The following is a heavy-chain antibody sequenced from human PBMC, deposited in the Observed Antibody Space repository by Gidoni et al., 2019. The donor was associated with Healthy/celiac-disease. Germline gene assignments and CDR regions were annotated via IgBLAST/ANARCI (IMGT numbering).Heavy chain of an antibody. CDR1: GFTFSDHY. D-gene: IGHD3-3*01. Sequence: EVQLVESGGGLVQPGGSLRLSCAASGFTFSDHYMDWVRQAPGKGLEWVCRTRNKANSYTTEYAASVKGRFTISRDDSKNSLYLQMNSLKTEDTAVYYCAREGYYDFWSGYLNWYFDLWGRGTLVTVSS. J-gene: IGHJ2*01. V-gene: IGHV3-72*01. CDR3: AREGYYDFWSGYLNWYFDL. CDR2: TRNKANSYTT.